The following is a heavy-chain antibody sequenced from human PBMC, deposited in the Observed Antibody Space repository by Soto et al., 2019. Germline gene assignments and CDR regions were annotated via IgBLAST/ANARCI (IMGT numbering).Heavy chain of an antibody. D-gene: IGHD2-2*01. V-gene: IGHV1-24*01. CDR3: ATEPLVCSSTSCYAGGENWFDP. Sequence: ASVKVSCKVSGYTLTELSMHWVRQAPGKGLEWMGGFDPEDGETIYAQKFQGRVTMTEDTSTDTAYMELSSLRSEDTAVYYCATEPLVCSSTSCYAGGENWFDPWGQGTLVTVSS. J-gene: IGHJ5*02. CDR2: FDPEDGET. CDR1: GYTLTELS.